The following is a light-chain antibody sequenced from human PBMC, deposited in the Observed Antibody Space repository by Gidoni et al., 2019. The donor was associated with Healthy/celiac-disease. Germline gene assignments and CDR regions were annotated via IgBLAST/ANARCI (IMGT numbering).Light chain of an antibody. CDR1: NIGSKS. Sequence: SYVLTQPPSVSVAPGKTARITCGGNNIGSKSVHWYQQKPGQAPVLVVYDDSDRPSGIPKRFSGSNSGNTATLTISRVEAGDEADYYCQVWDSSSDHHVVFGGGTKLTVL. CDR3: QVWDSSSDHHVV. J-gene: IGLJ2*01. V-gene: IGLV3-21*03. CDR2: DDS.